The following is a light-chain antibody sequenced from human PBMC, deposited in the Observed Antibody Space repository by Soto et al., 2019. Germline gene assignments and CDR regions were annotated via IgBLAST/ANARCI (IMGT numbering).Light chain of an antibody. V-gene: IGLV1-40*01. Sequence: QSALTQPPSVSGAPGQRVTISCTGSSSNIGAGYDVHWYQHLPGTAPKLLIYDNSNRPSGVPDRFSGSKSGTSASLAITGLQAEDEADYYCQSYDGSLSAPYVFGTGTKVTVL. J-gene: IGLJ1*01. CDR1: SSNIGAGYD. CDR3: QSYDGSLSAPYV. CDR2: DNS.